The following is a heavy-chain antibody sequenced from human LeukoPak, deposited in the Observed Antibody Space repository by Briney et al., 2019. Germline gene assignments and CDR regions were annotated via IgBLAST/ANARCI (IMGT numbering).Heavy chain of an antibody. CDR2: IYPGDSDT. V-gene: IGHV5-51*01. D-gene: IGHD2-15*01. J-gene: IGHJ4*02. Sequence: GESLKISCKGSGYTFTTYWIGWVRQMPGKGLEWMGIIYPGDSDTRYSPSFQGQVTISVDKSISTAYLQWSSLKASDTAMYYCARARYCSGGSCYAEYWGQGTLVTVSS. CDR1: GYTFTTYW. CDR3: ARARYCSGGSCYAEY.